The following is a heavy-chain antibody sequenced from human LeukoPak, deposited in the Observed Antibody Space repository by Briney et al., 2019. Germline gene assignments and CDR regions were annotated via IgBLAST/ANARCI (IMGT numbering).Heavy chain of an antibody. V-gene: IGHV4-34*01. CDR3: ARPSANYYGSGALRY. CDR2: INHSGST. CDR1: GGSFRGYY. J-gene: IGHJ4*02. D-gene: IGHD3-10*01. Sequence: SETLSLTCAVYGGSFRGYYWSWIRQPPGKGLEWIGEINHSGSTNYNPSLKSRVTISVDTSKNQFSLKLSSVTAADTAVYYCARPSANYYGSGALRYWGQGTLVTVSS.